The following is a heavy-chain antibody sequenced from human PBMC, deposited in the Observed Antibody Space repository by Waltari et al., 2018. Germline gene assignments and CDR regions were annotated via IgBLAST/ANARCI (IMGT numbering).Heavy chain of an antibody. CDR2: IRASGSDI. CDR1: GFTFGGCS. J-gene: IGHJ4*02. CDR3: ARMSPQLGGAGF. V-gene: IGHV3-21*01. D-gene: IGHD1-26*01. Sequence: EVQLVESGGGLVKPGGSLRLSCAASGFTFGGCSMTWVRQAPGKGLEWVASIRASGSDIYYADSVMGRFTISRDNSKNSLYLQMHSLRAEDTAVYYCARMSPQLGGAGFWGQGTLVSVSS.